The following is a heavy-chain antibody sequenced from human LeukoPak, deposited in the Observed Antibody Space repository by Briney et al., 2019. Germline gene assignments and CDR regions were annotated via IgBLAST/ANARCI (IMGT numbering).Heavy chain of an antibody. CDR1: GFTFSSYE. CDR3: AGMPGFGELSLDY. Sequence: GGSLRLSCAASGFTFSSYEMNWVRQVPGKGLEWVSYISSSGSTIYYADSVKGRFTISRDNAKNSLYLQMNSLRAEDTAVYYCAGMPGFGELSLDYWGQGTLVTVSS. J-gene: IGHJ4*02. CDR2: ISSSGSTI. D-gene: IGHD3-10*01. V-gene: IGHV3-48*03.